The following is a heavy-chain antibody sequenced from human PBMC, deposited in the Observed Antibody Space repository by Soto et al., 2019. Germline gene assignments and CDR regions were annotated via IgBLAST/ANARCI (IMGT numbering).Heavy chain of an antibody. Sequence: EVHLVESGGGLVQPGGSLRLSCAASGFTFSSSEMNWVRQAPGKGLEWVSYISRSGDVVYYADSVKGRFTISRDNAKNSLFLQMNSLRAEDTAVYYCAKATYYDFWSGYQGYWGQGTLVTVSS. J-gene: IGHJ4*02. CDR2: ISRSGDVV. CDR3: AKATYYDFWSGYQGY. V-gene: IGHV3-48*03. CDR1: GFTFSSSE. D-gene: IGHD3-3*01.